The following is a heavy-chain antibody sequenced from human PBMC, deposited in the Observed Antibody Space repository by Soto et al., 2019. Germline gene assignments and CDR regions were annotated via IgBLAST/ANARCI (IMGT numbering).Heavy chain of an antibody. J-gene: IGHJ2*01. CDR1: GFTFRSYA. Sequence: HPGGSLRLSCAASGFTFRSYAMTWVRQAPGMGLEWVSTITDSGSNKYYADSVKGRFTISRDNSKNTLYLQMNSLRAEDTAVYYCARDSQQLESWYFDLWGRGTLVTVSS. CDR3: ARDSQQLESWYFDL. CDR2: ITDSGSNK. D-gene: IGHD6-13*01. V-gene: IGHV3-23*01.